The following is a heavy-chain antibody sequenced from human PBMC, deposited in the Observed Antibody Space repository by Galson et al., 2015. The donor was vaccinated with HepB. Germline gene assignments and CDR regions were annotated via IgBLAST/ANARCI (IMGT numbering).Heavy chain of an antibody. CDR2: IIPIFGTA. CDR1: GGTFSSYA. Sequence: SVKVSCKASGGTFSSYAISWVRQAPGQGLEWMGGIIPIFGTANYAQKFQGRVTITADESTSTAYMELSSLRSEDTAVYYCARGAGYYYDSSGLNFDHWGQGTLVTVSS. CDR3: ARGAGYYYDSSGLNFDH. D-gene: IGHD3-22*01. V-gene: IGHV1-69*13. J-gene: IGHJ4*02.